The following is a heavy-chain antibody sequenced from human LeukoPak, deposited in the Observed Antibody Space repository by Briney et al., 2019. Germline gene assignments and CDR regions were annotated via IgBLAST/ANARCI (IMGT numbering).Heavy chain of an antibody. J-gene: IGHJ4*02. CDR1: GFTFSSYS. CDR2: ISSSSSTI. CDR3: ARPVGGYSSGGSVY. Sequence: GGSLRLSCAASGFTFSSYSMNWVRQAPGKGLEWVSYISSSSSTIYYADSVKGRFTISRDNAKNSLYLQMNSLRAEDTAVYYCARPVGGYSSGGSVYWGQGTLVTVSS. V-gene: IGHV3-48*04. D-gene: IGHD5-18*01.